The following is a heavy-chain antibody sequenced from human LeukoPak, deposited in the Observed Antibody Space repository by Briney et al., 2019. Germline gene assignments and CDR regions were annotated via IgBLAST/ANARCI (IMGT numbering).Heavy chain of an antibody. Sequence: ASVKVSCKASGYSFTAYNIHWVRQAPGQRLEWMGWIAPGNGNTNYAQKLQGRVTMTTDTSTSTAYMELRSLRSDDTAVYYCASSFPYYYDSSGYFDAFDIWGQGTMVTVSS. J-gene: IGHJ3*02. CDR2: IAPGNGNT. D-gene: IGHD3-22*01. CDR3: ASSFPYYYDSSGYFDAFDI. V-gene: IGHV1-18*01. CDR1: GYSFTAYN.